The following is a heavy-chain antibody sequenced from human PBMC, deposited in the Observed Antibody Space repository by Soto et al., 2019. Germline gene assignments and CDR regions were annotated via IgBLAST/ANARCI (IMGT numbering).Heavy chain of an antibody. V-gene: IGHV3-30*18. Sequence: SLRLSCEASGFIFSDFGMHWVRQAPGNGLEWVAVISYDGNNKYYAQSVKGRFTISRDNSKNTLFLNMDSLRPEDTAVYHCVKGDLDTAVANSPDAFDFWGPGTMVTVSS. CDR2: ISYDGNNK. J-gene: IGHJ3*01. D-gene: IGHD5-18*01. CDR1: GFIFSDFG. CDR3: VKGDLDTAVANSPDAFDF.